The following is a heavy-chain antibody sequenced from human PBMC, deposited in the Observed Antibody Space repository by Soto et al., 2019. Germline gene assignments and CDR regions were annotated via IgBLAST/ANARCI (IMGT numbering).Heavy chain of an antibody. V-gene: IGHV3-74*03. CDR1: GFTFSYYW. CDR3: ASGDRGAFDL. J-gene: IGHJ3*01. CDR2: IHSDGSST. Sequence: EVQLVESGGGLVQPGESLRLSCAASGFTFSYYWMHWVRQAPGKGLVWVSRIHSDGSSTTYADSVKDRFTISRDNARNTLYLQMTSLRAEDTAVYYCASGDRGAFDLWGQGTVLTVSS. D-gene: IGHD3-10*01.